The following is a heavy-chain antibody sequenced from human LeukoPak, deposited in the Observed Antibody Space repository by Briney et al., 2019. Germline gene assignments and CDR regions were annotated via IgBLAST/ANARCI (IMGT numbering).Heavy chain of an antibody. CDR1: GSSISSGAHY. CDR2: IYYTGTT. J-gene: IGHJ4*02. D-gene: IGHD3-3*01. Sequence: SQTLSLTCTVSGSSISSGAHYWSWVRQHPGEGLEWIGYIYYTGTTYYNPSLTSRVTISVDTSKNQFSLKLSSVTAADTAVYYCATKRSGISWYDYWGQGTLVTVSS. V-gene: IGHV4-31*03. CDR3: ATKRSGISWYDY.